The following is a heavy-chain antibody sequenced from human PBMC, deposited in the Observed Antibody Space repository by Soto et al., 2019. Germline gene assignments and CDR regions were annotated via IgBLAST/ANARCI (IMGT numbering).Heavy chain of an antibody. V-gene: IGHV3-30*18. Sequence: PGGSLRLSCAASGFTFSSYGMHWVRQAPGKGLEWVAVISYDGSNKYYADSVKGRFTISRDNSKNTLYLQMNSLRAEDTAVYYCAKDHESSGWYSYYYYGMDVWGQGTTVTVSS. CDR2: ISYDGSNK. J-gene: IGHJ6*02. CDR1: GFTFSSYG. D-gene: IGHD6-19*01. CDR3: AKDHESSGWYSYYYYGMDV.